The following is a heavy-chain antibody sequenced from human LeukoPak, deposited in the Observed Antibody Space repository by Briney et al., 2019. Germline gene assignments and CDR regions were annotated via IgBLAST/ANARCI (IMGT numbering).Heavy chain of an antibody. CDR3: ARGVEGYSSSWYPI. J-gene: IGHJ4*02. Sequence: SVKVSCKASGGTFSSYAISWVRQAPGQGLEWMGGIIPIFGTANYAQKFQGRVTITADKSTSTAYMELSSLRSEDTAVYYCARGVEGYSSSWYPIWGQGTLVTVSS. D-gene: IGHD6-13*01. CDR2: IIPIFGTA. CDR1: GGTFSSYA. V-gene: IGHV1-69*06.